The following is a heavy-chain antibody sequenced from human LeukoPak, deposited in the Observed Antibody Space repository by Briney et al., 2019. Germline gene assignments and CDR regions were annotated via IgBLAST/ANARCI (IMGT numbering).Heavy chain of an antibody. CDR3: VRETRIGSSGTQGWFDP. J-gene: IGHJ5*02. V-gene: IGHV3-74*01. D-gene: IGHD1-1*01. CDR1: GFTFSSFW. Sequence: GGSLRRSCLASGFTFSSFWMHGVRKTTRKGLVWVSRIKTDGSSTDYADSVKGRFTISRDNARNTLYLQMDSLRVEDTAVYYCVRETRIGSSGTQGWFDPWGQGTLVTVSS. CDR2: IKTDGSST.